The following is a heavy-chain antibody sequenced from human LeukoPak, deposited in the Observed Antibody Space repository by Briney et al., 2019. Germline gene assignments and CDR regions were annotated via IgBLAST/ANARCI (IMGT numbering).Heavy chain of an antibody. CDR2: ISYDGSNK. CDR3: AKDTGSSWFDP. V-gene: IGHV3-30*18. CDR1: GFTFSSYG. D-gene: IGHD6-6*01. J-gene: IGHJ5*02. Sequence: GGSLRLSCAASGFTFSSYGMLWVRQAPGKGLEWVAVISYDGSNKYYADSVKGRFTISRDNSKNTLYLQMNSLRAEDTAVYYCAKDTGSSWFDPWGQGTLVTVSS.